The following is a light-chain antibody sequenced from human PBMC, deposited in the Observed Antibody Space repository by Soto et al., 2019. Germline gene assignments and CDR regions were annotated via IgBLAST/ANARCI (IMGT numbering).Light chain of an antibody. CDR3: GLYMGSGLVL. CDR2: NTN. J-gene: IGLJ2*01. CDR1: SGSVSTTYD. Sequence: QTVVTQEPSFSVSPGGTVTLTCGLNSGSVSTTYDPSWYQQTPGQTPRTLIYNTNARSSGVPDRFSGSILGSKAALTITGAQADDESDYYCGLYMGSGLVLFGGGTKLTVL. V-gene: IGLV8-61*01.